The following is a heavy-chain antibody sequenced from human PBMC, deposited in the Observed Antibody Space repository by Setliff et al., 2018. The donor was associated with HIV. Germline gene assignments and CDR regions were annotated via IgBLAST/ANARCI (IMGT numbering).Heavy chain of an antibody. D-gene: IGHD3-16*01. CDR2: IYFSGSA. V-gene: IGHV4-39*01. Sequence: PSETLSLTCTVSGDSIGTTTYYWGWIRQSPEKGLEWIGSIYFSGSAYYNPSLESRVTISVDTSKNQFSLKLSSVTAADTAVYHWSRGSYYMDVWGKGTTVTVSS. J-gene: IGHJ6*03. CDR3: SRGSYYMDV. CDR1: GDSIGTTTYY.